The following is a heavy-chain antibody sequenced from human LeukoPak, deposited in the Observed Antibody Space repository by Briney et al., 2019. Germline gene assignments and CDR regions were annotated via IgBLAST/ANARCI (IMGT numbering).Heavy chain of an antibody. V-gene: IGHV4-59*12. D-gene: IGHD2-15*01. Sequence: SETLSLTCTVSGGSISSYYWSWIRQPPGKGLEWIGYIYYSGSTNYNPSLKSRVTISVDTSKNQFSLKLSSVTAADTAVYYCARRVVVAATVDYWGQGTLVTVSS. CDR3: ARRVVVAATVDY. J-gene: IGHJ4*02. CDR1: GGSISSYY. CDR2: IYYSGST.